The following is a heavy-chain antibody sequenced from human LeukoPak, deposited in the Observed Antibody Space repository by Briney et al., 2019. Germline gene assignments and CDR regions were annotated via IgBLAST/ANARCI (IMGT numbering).Heavy chain of an antibody. V-gene: IGHV3-53*01. CDR2: FYSGGGT. J-gene: IGHJ6*03. CDR1: GFTASSNY. Sequence: GGSLRLSCAASGFTASSNYVTWVRQAPGKGLEWVSVFYSGGGTYYAHSVKGRFTISRDSSKNTLYLQMNSLRAEDTAVYYCARITRSAGPNYYMDVWGKGTTVTVSS. D-gene: IGHD2-2*01. CDR3: ARITRSAGPNYYMDV.